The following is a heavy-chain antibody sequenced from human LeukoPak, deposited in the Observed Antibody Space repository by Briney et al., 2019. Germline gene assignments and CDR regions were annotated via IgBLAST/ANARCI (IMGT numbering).Heavy chain of an antibody. J-gene: IGHJ4*02. CDR2: IYYSGST. Sequence: SETLSLTCTVSGGSISSSSYYWGGIRQPPGKGLEWIGSIYYSGSTYYNPSLKSRVTISVDTSKNQFSLKLSSVTAADTAVYYCARLRIAAAVDYWGQGTLVTVSS. CDR3: ARLRIAAAVDY. V-gene: IGHV4-39*01. CDR1: GGSISSSSYY. D-gene: IGHD6-13*01.